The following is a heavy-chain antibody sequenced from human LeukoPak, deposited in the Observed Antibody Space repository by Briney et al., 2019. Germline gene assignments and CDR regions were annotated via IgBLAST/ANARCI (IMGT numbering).Heavy chain of an antibody. CDR3: ARGNNVEMATMAFDI. D-gene: IGHD5-24*01. CDR1: GGSISSGGYY. V-gene: IGHV4-31*03. Sequence: SETLSLTCTVSGGSISSGGYYWSWIRQHPGKGLKWIGYIYYSGSTYYNPSLKSRVTISVDTSKNQFSLKLSSVTAADTAVYYCARGNNVEMATMAFDIWGQGTMVTVSS. CDR2: IYYSGST. J-gene: IGHJ3*02.